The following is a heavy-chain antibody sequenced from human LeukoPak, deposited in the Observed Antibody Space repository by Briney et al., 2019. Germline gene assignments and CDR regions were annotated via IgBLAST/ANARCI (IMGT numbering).Heavy chain of an antibody. CDR3: ARWPSHYYDSSGPYGDY. CDR1: GYTFTSYG. CDR2: ISAYNGNT. V-gene: IGHV1-18*01. J-gene: IGHJ4*02. Sequence: ASVKVSCKASGYTFTSYGISWVRQAPGQGLEWMGWISAYNGNTDYAQKLQGRVTMTTDTSTSTAYMELRSLRSDDTAVYYCARWPSHYYDSSGPYGDYWGQGTLVTVSS. D-gene: IGHD3-22*01.